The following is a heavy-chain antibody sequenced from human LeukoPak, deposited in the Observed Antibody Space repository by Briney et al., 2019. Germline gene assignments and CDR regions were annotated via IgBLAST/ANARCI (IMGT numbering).Heavy chain of an antibody. D-gene: IGHD3-10*01. Sequence: GGSLRLSCAASGFTFSSYAMSWVRQAPGKGLEWVSAISGSGGSTYYADSVKGRFTISRDNSKNTLYLQMNSLRAEDTAVYYCAKDPLWFGELTRGWFDPWGQGTLVTVSS. CDR3: AKDPLWFGELTRGWFDP. CDR1: GFTFSSYA. CDR2: ISGSGGST. V-gene: IGHV3-23*01. J-gene: IGHJ5*02.